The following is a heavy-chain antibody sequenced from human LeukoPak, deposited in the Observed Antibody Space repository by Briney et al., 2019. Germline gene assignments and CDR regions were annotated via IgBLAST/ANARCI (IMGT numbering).Heavy chain of an antibody. CDR1: GFTFSTHT. V-gene: IGHV3-48*01. CDR2: ISGSTSVI. J-gene: IGHJ6*03. CDR3: ARGLYYMDV. Sequence: GGSLRLSCAASGFTFSTHTVAWVRQAPGKGLEYLSYISGSTSVIYYADSVKGRFTISRDNAKNSLYLQMNSLKAEDTAVYYCARGLYYMDVWGKGTTVTVSS.